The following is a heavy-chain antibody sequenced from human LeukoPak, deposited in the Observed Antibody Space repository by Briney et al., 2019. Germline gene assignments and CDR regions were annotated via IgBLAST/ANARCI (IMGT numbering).Heavy chain of an antibody. V-gene: IGHV1-2*02. J-gene: IGHJ4*02. Sequence: ASVKVSCKASGYTFTGYYMHWVRQAPGQGLEWMGWINPNSGGTNYAQKFQGRVTMTRDTSISTAYMELSRLRSDDTAVYCCARSAGAVVLFDYWGQGTLVTVSS. D-gene: IGHD6-19*01. CDR2: INPNSGGT. CDR1: GYTFTGYY. CDR3: ARSAGAVVLFDY.